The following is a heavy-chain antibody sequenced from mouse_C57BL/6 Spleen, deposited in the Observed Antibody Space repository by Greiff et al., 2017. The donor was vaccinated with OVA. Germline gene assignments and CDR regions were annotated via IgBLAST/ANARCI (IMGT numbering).Heavy chain of an antibody. V-gene: IGHV1-80*01. CDR1: GYAFSSYW. CDR2: IYPGDGDT. CDR3: ARKGGYDYDGFDY. J-gene: IGHJ2*01. D-gene: IGHD2-4*01. Sequence: VKLMESGAELVKPGASVKISCKASGYAFSSYWMNWVKQRPGKGLEWIGQIYPGDGDTNYNGKFKGKATLTADKSSSTAYMQLSSLTSEDSAVYFCARKGGYDYDGFDYWGQGTTLTVSS.